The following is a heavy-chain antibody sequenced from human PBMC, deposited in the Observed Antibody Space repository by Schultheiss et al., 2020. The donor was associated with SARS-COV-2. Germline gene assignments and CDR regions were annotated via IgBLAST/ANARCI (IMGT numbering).Heavy chain of an antibody. CDR3: ARDRGSGWPWGAFDI. D-gene: IGHD6-19*01. V-gene: IGHV3-30-3*01. CDR1: GFTFSSYA. CDR2: ISYDGSNK. J-gene: IGHJ3*02. Sequence: GGSLRPSCAASGFTFSSYAMHWVRQAPGKGLEWVAVISYDGSNKYYADSVKGRFTISRDNSKNTLYLQMNSLRAEDTAVYYCARDRGSGWPWGAFDIWGQGTMVTVSS.